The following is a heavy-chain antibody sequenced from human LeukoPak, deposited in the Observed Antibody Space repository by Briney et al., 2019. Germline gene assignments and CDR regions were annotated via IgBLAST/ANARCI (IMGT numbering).Heavy chain of an antibody. CDR1: GGSVRSDY. CDR2: LYSGGSS. J-gene: IGHJ4*02. D-gene: IGHD1-26*01. Sequence: GSLRLSCAASGGSVRSDYMSWVRQAPREGLEFVSLLYSGGSSHYTGSVKGKFTISRDKSKNMVFLQMNSLRAEDTAVYFCARSKTGSYARPFDYWGQGTLVTVSS. CDR3: ARSKTGSYARPFDY. V-gene: IGHV3-66*01.